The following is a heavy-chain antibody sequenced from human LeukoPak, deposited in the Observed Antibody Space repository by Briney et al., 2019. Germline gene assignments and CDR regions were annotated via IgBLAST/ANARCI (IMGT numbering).Heavy chain of an antibody. CDR2: IYHSGTT. CDR3: ARHASSKVVPAAMGPYYFYYRDV. CDR1: GYSISSGYH. D-gene: IGHD2-2*01. Sequence: SETLSLTCAVSGYSISSGYHWGWIRQPPGKGLEWIGSIYHSGTTYYNPSLKSRVTISVDTSKNQFSLKLSSVTAADTAVYYCARHASSKVVPAAMGPYYFYYRDVWGKGTTVTVSS. J-gene: IGHJ6*03. V-gene: IGHV4-38-2*01.